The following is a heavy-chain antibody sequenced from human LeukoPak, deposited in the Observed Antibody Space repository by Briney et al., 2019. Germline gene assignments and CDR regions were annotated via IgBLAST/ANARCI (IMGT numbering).Heavy chain of an antibody. CDR1: GGSFSGYY. Sequence: SETLSLTCAVYGGSFSGYYWSWIRQPPGKGLEWIGEINHSGSTNYNPSLKSRVTISVDTSKNQFSLKLGSVTAADTAVYYCASIDIVVVPAAKNYYYGMDVWGQGTTVTVSS. V-gene: IGHV4-34*01. CDR3: ASIDIVVVPAAKNYYYGMDV. D-gene: IGHD2-2*01. J-gene: IGHJ6*02. CDR2: INHSGST.